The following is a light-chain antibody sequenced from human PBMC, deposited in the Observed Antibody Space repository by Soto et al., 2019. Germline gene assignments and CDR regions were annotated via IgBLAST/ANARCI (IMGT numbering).Light chain of an antibody. J-gene: IGKJ4*01. Sequence: DIQMTQSPSSLSASVGETVIITCRSSQTVYSYLNWYQQKPGKAPALLIHSASALESGVPSRFSGSGSGTDFTLTIAGLQPEEFETYYCHQCFSPPPTFGGGSKVEVK. CDR2: SAS. CDR1: QTVYSY. V-gene: IGKV1-39*01. CDR3: HQCFSPPPT.